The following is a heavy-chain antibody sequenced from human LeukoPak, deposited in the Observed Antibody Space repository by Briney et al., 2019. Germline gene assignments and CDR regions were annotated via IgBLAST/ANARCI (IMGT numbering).Heavy chain of an antibody. D-gene: IGHD2-2*02. CDR1: SGSINSYY. V-gene: IGHV4-4*07. Sequence: SETLSLTCTVSSGSINSYYWGWVRQPAGRGLEWIGGIYTTGTTNYNPSLKSRLTMSVDTSKRQFSLNLRSVTAADTAIYYCARHGYTASHYFLDYWSQGILVTVSS. CDR3: ARHGYTASHYFLDY. CDR2: IYTTGTT. J-gene: IGHJ4*02.